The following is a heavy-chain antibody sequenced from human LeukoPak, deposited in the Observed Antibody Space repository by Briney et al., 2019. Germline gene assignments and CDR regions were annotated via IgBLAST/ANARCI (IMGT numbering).Heavy chain of an antibody. V-gene: IGHV3-30*18. J-gene: IGHJ4*02. CDR2: ISFDGSNK. Sequence: PGRSLRLPCAASGFTFSSYGMHWVRQAPGKGLEWVAVISFDGSNKYYADSVKGRFTVSRDNSKNTLYLQMNSLRAEDTAVYYCAKSRYSSSWYIDYWGQGTLVTVSS. D-gene: IGHD6-13*01. CDR1: GFTFSSYG. CDR3: AKSRYSSSWYIDY.